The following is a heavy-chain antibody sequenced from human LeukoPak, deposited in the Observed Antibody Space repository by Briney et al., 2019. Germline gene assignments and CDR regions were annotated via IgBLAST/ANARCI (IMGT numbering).Heavy chain of an antibody. V-gene: IGHV3-48*03. CDR1: GFTFSSYE. D-gene: IGHD6-6*01. Sequence: GGSLRLSCAASGFTFSSYEMNWVRQAPGKGLEWVSFITSSGNTMYYADSVKGRFTISRDNAKNSLYLQMNSLRADDTAVYYCARLYSSSSGLRASDYWGQGTLVTVSS. CDR2: ITSSGNTM. J-gene: IGHJ4*02. CDR3: ARLYSSSSGLRASDY.